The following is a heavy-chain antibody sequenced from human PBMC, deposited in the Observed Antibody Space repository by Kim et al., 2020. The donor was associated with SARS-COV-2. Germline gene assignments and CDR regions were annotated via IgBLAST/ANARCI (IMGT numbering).Heavy chain of an antibody. CDR2: ISWNGANI. CDR3: AKSTSINW. V-gene: IGHV3-9*01. D-gene: IGHD3-3*02. J-gene: IGHJ5*01. Sequence: GGSLRLSCVASGFTFDDFAMHWVRQVPGKGLEWLSTISWNGANIAYADSVEGRFGISRDNAENSLFLRMNNLRPDDTGFYYCAKSTSINW. CDR1: GFTFDDFA.